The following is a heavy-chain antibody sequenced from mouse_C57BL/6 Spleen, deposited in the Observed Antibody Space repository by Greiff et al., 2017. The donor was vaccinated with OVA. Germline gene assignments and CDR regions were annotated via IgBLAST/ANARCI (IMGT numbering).Heavy chain of an antibody. CDR1: GYTFTSYW. D-gene: IGHD1-1*01. V-gene: IGHV1-64*01. Sequence: VQLQQPGAELVKPGASVKLSCKASGYTFTSYWMHWVKQRPGQGLEWIGMIHPNSGSTNYNEKFKSKATLTVDKSSSTAYMQLSSLTSEDSAVYYCARSTTVLYWYFDVWGTGTTVTVSS. CDR3: ARSTTVLYWYFDV. CDR2: IHPNSGST. J-gene: IGHJ1*03.